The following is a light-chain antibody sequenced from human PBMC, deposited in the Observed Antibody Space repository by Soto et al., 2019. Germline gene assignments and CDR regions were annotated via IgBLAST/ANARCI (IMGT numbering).Light chain of an antibody. CDR2: DAS. Sequence: EIVLTQSPGTLSLSPGERATLSCRASQSVSSSYLAWYQQKPGQAPRLLIYDASNRATGIPDRFSGSGSGTDFTLTISRLEPEDFAVYFCQYYDSFRTFGQGTKVDIK. CDR1: QSVSSSY. CDR3: QYYDSFRT. J-gene: IGKJ1*01. V-gene: IGKV3-20*01.